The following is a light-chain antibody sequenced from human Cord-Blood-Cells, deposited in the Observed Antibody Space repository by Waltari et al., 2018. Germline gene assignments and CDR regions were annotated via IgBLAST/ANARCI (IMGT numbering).Light chain of an antibody. CDR2: EVS. CDR1: SSDVGGYNY. V-gene: IGLV2-8*01. Sequence: QSALTQPPSASGSPGQSVTISCTGTSSDVGGYNYVPWYQQHPGKAPKLMIYEVSKRPSGVPDRFSGSKSGNTASLTVSGLQAEDEADYYCSSYEGSNNLVFGGGTKLTVL. J-gene: IGLJ2*01. CDR3: SSYEGSNNLV.